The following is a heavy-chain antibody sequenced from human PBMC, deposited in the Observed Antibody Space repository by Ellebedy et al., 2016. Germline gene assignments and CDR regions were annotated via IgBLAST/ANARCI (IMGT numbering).Heavy chain of an antibody. J-gene: IGHJ4*02. V-gene: IGHV3-33*08. D-gene: IGHD1-26*01. Sequence: GKSLKISCAASGFTFSSYGMHWVRQAPGKGLEWVAVIWYDGSNKYYADSVKGRFTISRDSSKNTLYLQMNSLRAEDTAVYYCARDRNTIVGATFYFDYWGQGTLVTVSS. CDR2: IWYDGSNK. CDR1: GFTFSSYG. CDR3: ARDRNTIVGATFYFDY.